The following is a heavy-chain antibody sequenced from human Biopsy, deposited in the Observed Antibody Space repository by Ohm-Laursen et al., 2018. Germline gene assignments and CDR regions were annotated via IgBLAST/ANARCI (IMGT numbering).Heavy chain of an antibody. CDR3: VAYPSSGFFENNDDFAMDV. Sequence: SSVTASRQASGGAFTNYAINWVRQAPGHGLGWMRGIITVSETAGNAESFQGRVTLTADVTTTTAYMDLSGLRCEDTAVYYCVAYPSSGFFENNDDFAMDVWGQGTTVIVSS. J-gene: IGHJ6*02. CDR1: GGAFTNYA. V-gene: IGHV1-69*01. D-gene: IGHD6-19*01. CDR2: IITVSETA.